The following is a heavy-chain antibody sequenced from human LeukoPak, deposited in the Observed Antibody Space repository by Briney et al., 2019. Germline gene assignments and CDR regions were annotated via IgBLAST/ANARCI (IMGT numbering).Heavy chain of an antibody. Sequence: GGSLRLSCAASGFTLSDHYMDWVRQAPGKGLEWVGRTNSYTTDYAATVRGRFSISRDDSKRSLYLQMNSLKTDDTAVYYCVRSPTTVSITAWGQGTLVTVSS. CDR1: GFTLSDHY. CDR3: VRSPTTVSITA. J-gene: IGHJ5*02. CDR2: TNSYTT. V-gene: IGHV3-72*01. D-gene: IGHD4-17*01.